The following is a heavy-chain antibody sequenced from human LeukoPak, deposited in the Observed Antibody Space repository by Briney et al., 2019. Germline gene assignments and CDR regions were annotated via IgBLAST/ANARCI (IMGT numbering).Heavy chain of an antibody. CDR3: ARDRNDYVWGSYRYINKVYNWFDP. V-gene: IGHV3-21*01. Sequence: GGCLRLSCAASGFTFSSYSMNWVRQAPGKGLEWVSSISSSSSYIYYADSVKGRFTISRDNAKNSLYLQMNSLRAEDTAVYYCARDRNDYVWGSYRYINKVYNWFDPWGQGTLVTVSS. CDR1: GFTFSSYS. CDR2: ISSSSSYI. D-gene: IGHD3-16*02. J-gene: IGHJ5*02.